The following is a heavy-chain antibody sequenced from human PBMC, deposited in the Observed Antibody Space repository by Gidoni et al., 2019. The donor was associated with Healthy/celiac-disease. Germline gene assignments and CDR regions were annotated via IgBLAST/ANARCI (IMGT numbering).Heavy chain of an antibody. V-gene: IGHV3-9*01. Sequence: EVQLVESGGGLVQPGRSLRLSCAASGFTFAAYAMHWVRQAPGKGLEWFSGISWNSGSIGYADSVKGRFTISRDNAKNSLYLQMNSLRAEDTALYYCAKVWGGDYDILTGPFDYWGQGTLVTVSS. CDR2: ISWNSGSI. D-gene: IGHD3-9*01. CDR3: AKVWGGDYDILTGPFDY. CDR1: GFTFAAYA. J-gene: IGHJ4*02.